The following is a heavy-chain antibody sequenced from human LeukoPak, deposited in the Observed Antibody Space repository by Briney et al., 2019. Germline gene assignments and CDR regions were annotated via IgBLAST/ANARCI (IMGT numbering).Heavy chain of an antibody. J-gene: IGHJ6*04. D-gene: IGHD3-9*01. CDR2: ISYDGSNK. CDR1: GFTFSSYS. V-gene: IGHV3-30*04. Sequence: PGGSLSLSCAASGFTFSSYSMHWVRQAPGKGLEWVAVISYDGSNKYYADSVKGRFTISRDNSKNTLYLQMNSLRAEDTAVYHCARGPLTGYAYYYGMDVWGKGTTVTVSS. CDR3: ARGPLTGYAYYYGMDV.